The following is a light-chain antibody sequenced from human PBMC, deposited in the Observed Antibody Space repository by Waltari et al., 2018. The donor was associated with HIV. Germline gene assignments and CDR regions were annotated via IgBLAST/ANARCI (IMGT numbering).Light chain of an antibody. CDR3: CSYAGSSTFV. J-gene: IGLJ2*01. CDR2: EVT. V-gene: IGLV2-23*02. Sequence: QSALTQPAAVSGSPGQSIPISCTGTSSDVGSYTLVSWYQQHPGKAPKLMIYEVTKRPSGVSNRFSGSKSGNTASLTISGLQAEDEADYYCCSYAGSSTFVFGGGTKLTVL. CDR1: SSDVGSYTL.